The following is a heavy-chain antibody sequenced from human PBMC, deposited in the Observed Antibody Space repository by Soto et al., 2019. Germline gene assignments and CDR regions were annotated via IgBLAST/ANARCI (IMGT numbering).Heavy chain of an antibody. D-gene: IGHD3-22*01. V-gene: IGHV1-69*13. Sequence: ASVKVSCKASGGTFSSYAISWVRQAPGQGLEWMGGIIPIFGTANYAQKFQGRVTITADESTSTAYMELSSLRSEDTAVYYCARGVFYYDSSGYYPTGAFDIWGQGTMVTVS. CDR2: IIPIFGTA. CDR3: ARGVFYYDSSGYYPTGAFDI. CDR1: GGTFSSYA. J-gene: IGHJ3*02.